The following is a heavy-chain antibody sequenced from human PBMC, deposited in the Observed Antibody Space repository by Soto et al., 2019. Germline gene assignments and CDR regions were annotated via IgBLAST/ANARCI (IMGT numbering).Heavy chain of an antibody. CDR2: INAGNGNT. J-gene: IGHJ5*02. D-gene: IGHD2-15*01. CDR3: ARVRSRYCSGGPGCFDP. CDR1: GYTFTSYA. V-gene: IGHV1-3*01. Sequence: ASVKVSCKASGYTFTSYAMHWVRQAPGQRLEWMGWINAGNGNTKYSQKFQGRVTITRDTSASTAYMELSSLRSEDTAAYYCARVRSRYCSGGPGCFDPWGQGTLVTVSS.